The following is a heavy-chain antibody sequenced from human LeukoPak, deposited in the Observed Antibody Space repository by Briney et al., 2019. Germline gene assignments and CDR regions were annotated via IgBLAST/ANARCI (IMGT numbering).Heavy chain of an antibody. D-gene: IGHD3-10*01. CDR2: ISSSSSYI. CDR3: ARSMVRGVLRRVGLEYYFDY. V-gene: IGHV3-21*01. CDR1: GFTFSSYA. J-gene: IGHJ4*02. Sequence: GGSLRLSCAASGFTFSSYAMSWVRQAPGKGLEWVSSISSSSSYIYYADSVKGRFTISRDNAKNSLYLQMNSLRAEDTAVYYCARSMVRGVLRRVGLEYYFDYWGQGTLVTVSS.